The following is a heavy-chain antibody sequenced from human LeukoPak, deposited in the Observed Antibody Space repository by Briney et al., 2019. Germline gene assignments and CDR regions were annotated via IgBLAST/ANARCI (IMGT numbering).Heavy chain of an antibody. CDR3: ARDRRYYDSSGYYFLWYFDL. Sequence: GGCLRLSCAASGFTFISYDMNWVRQAPGKGLEWVSYIIVIGGSIYYTDSVKGRFTISRDNSKNTLYLQMNSLRAEDTALYYCARDRRYYDSSGYYFLWYFDLWGRGTLVTVSS. V-gene: IGHV3-48*03. CDR2: IIVIGGSI. CDR1: GFTFISYD. J-gene: IGHJ2*01. D-gene: IGHD3-22*01.